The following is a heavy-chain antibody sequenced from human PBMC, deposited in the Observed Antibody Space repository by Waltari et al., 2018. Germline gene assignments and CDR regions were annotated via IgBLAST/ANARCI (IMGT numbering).Heavy chain of an antibody. CDR2: IYHSGST. J-gene: IGHJ3*02. D-gene: IGHD6-19*01. CDR1: GYSISSGYY. Sequence: QVQLQESGPGLVKPSETLSLTCAVSGYSISSGYYWGWIRQPPGKGLEWIGSIYHSGSTYYNPSLKSRVTISVDTSKNQCSLKLSSVTAADTAVYYCARDLGGSSGWYDAFDIWGQGTMVTVSS. CDR3: ARDLGGSSGWYDAFDI. V-gene: IGHV4-38-2*02.